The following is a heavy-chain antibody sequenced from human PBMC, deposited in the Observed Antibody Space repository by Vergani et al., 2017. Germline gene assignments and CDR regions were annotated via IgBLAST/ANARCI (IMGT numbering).Heavy chain of an antibody. D-gene: IGHD4-17*01. CDR2: IRYDGSNK. J-gene: IGHJ4*02. CDR3: AKDLTTVFDY. CDR1: GFTFSSYG. Sequence: QVQLVESGGGVVQPGGSLRLSCAASGFTFSSYGMHWVRQAPGKGLEGVAFIRYDGSNKYYADSVKGRFTISRDNSKNTLYLQMNSLRAEDTAVYYCAKDLTTVFDYWGQGTLVTVSS. V-gene: IGHV3-30*02.